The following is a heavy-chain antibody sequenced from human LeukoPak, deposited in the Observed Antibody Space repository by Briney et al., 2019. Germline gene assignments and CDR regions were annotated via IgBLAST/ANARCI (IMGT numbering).Heavy chain of an antibody. Sequence: PGGSLRPSCAASGFTFSSYAMSWVRQAPWKGLEWVSAISGSGGSTYYADSVKGRFTISRDNSKNTLYLQMNSLRAEDTAVYYCAKILTGEGPGDDYWGQGTLVTVSS. J-gene: IGHJ4*02. CDR1: GFTFSSYA. D-gene: IGHD7-27*01. CDR3: AKILTGEGPGDDY. CDR2: ISGSGGST. V-gene: IGHV3-23*01.